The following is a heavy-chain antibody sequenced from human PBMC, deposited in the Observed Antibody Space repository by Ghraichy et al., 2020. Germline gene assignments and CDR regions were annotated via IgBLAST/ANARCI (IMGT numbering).Heavy chain of an antibody. Sequence: GSLRLSCTVSGGSINSYYWSWIRQPPGKGLEWIGYIYYSGTANYSPSLRNRVTISVDTSNNQFSLKLSSVTAADTAVYYCATDRYCAGGSCFDYWGQGTLVTVSS. CDR3: ATDRYCAGGSCFDY. V-gene: IGHV4-59*13. D-gene: IGHD2-8*02. J-gene: IGHJ4*02. CDR1: GGSINSYY. CDR2: IYYSGTA.